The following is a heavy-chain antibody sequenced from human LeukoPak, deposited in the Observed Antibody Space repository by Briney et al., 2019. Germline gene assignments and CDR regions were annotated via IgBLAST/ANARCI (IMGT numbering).Heavy chain of an antibody. V-gene: IGHV4-34*01. CDR2: IYYSGNT. D-gene: IGHD6-13*01. J-gene: IGHJ4*02. CDR3: ARLKSGIAAAGDY. Sequence: PSETLSLTCAVYGGSFSGYYWSWIRQPPGKGLEWIGSIYYSGNTYYNPSLKSRVTISVDTSKNQFSLKLSSVTAADTAVYYCARLKSGIAAAGDYWGQGTLVTVSS. CDR1: GGSFSGYY.